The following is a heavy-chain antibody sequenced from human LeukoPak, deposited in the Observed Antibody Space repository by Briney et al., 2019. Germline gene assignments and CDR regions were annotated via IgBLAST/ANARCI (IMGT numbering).Heavy chain of an antibody. Sequence: GGSLRLSCAASGFTFSDYYMSWIRQAPGKGLEWVSYISSSGSTIYYADSVKGRFTISRDNAKNSLYLQMNSLRAEDTAVYYCARDCSSTSCYYYGMDVWGQRTTVTVSS. CDR1: GFTFSDYY. V-gene: IGHV3-11*01. J-gene: IGHJ6*02. D-gene: IGHD2-2*01. CDR2: ISSSGSTI. CDR3: ARDCSSTSCYYYGMDV.